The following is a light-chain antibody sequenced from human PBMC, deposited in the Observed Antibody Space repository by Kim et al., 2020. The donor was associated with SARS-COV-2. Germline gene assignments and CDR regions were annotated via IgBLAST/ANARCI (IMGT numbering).Light chain of an antibody. CDR3: QQYGSSPT. CDR1: QSVSKNY. V-gene: IGKV3-20*01. CDR2: GTS. Sequence: LSPGDRATLSCRASQSVSKNYLAWYQQRPGRAPTVLIYGTSNRATGIPDRFSGSGSGTDFNLTISSLDPEDFGVYYCQQYGSSPTFGQGTKVEIK. J-gene: IGKJ1*01.